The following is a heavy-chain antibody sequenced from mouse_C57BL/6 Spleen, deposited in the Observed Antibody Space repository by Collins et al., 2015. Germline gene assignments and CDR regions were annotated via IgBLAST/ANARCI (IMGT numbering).Heavy chain of an antibody. CDR2: SRNKANDYTT. V-gene: IGHV7-1*01. Sequence: EVKLVESGGGLVQSGRSLRLSCATSGFTFSGFYMEWVRQAPGKGLEWIAASRNKANDYTTEYSASVKGRFIVSRDTSQSILYLQMNALRAEDTAIYYCARDGYDWYFDVWGTGTTVTVSS. D-gene: IGHD2-12*01. CDR1: GFTFSGFY. J-gene: IGHJ1*03. CDR3: ARDGYDWYFDV.